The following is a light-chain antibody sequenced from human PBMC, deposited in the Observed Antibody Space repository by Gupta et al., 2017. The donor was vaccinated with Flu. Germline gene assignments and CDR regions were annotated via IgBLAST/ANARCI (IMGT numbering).Light chain of an antibody. Sequence: QSALTQRAYVPGSPVPSITIPCTATSSDVGGYNYVSWYQQHPGKAPKLMIYEVSNRPSGVSNRFSGSKSGNTASLTISGLQAEDEADYYCSSYTGSSTLVVFGGGTKLTVL. CDR1: SSDVGGYNY. CDR3: SSYTGSSTLVV. J-gene: IGLJ2*01. V-gene: IGLV2-14*01. CDR2: EVS.